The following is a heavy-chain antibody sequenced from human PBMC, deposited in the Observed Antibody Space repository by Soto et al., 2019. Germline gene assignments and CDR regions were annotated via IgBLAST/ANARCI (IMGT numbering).Heavy chain of an antibody. J-gene: IGHJ6*02. Sequence: LRLSCAASGFTFSSYGMHWVRQAPGKGLEWVAVLWYDGSNQYYADSVKGRFTISRDNSKNTLYLQMNSLRAEDTAVYYCARDKYGTSAGGMDVWGQGTTVPVSS. CDR3: ARDKYGTSAGGMDV. V-gene: IGHV3-33*01. D-gene: IGHD3-10*01. CDR2: LWYDGSNQ. CDR1: GFTFSSYG.